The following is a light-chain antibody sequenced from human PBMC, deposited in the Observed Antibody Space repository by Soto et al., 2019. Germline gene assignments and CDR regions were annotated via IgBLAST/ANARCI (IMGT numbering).Light chain of an antibody. CDR1: QSISNN. CDR3: QQYNNWWT. CDR2: GAS. V-gene: IGKV3-15*01. Sequence: EIVMTQSPATLSVSPGERATLSCRASQSISNNLAWYHQRPGQAPRLLIYGASTRATGIPARFSGSGSGTGLTLTISSLQSEDFAVYYCQQYNNWWTFGQGTRVEIK. J-gene: IGKJ1*01.